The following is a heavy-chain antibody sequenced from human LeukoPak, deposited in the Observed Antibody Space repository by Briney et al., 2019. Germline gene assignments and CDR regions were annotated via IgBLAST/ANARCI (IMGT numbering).Heavy chain of an antibody. D-gene: IGHD6-19*01. J-gene: IGHJ4*02. CDR3: ARGPPYQWYFDY. Sequence: SETLSLTCTVSGGSISRFYWSWIRQPPGKALEWIGYMFYSGGTNYNPSLKSRVTISVDTSKNQFSLKLSSVTAADTAVYYRARGPPYQWYFDYWGQGTLVTVSS. V-gene: IGHV4-59*01. CDR1: GGSISRFY. CDR2: MFYSGGT.